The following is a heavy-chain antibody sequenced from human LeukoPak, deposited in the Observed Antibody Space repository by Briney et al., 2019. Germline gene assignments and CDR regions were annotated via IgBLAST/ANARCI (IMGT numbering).Heavy chain of an antibody. CDR1: GFTFSSYE. J-gene: IGHJ3*02. D-gene: IGHD1-26*01. CDR3: ARLGVGATRDAFDI. Sequence: PGGSLRLSCAASGFTFSSYEMSWVRQAPGKGLEWVSGINWNGGSTGYADSVKGRFTISRDNAKNSLYLQMNSLRAEDTALYYCARLGVGATRDAFDIWGQGTMVTVSS. V-gene: IGHV3-20*04. CDR2: INWNGGST.